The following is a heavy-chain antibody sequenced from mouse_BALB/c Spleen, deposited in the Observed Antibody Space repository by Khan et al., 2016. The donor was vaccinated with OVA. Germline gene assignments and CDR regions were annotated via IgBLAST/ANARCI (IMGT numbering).Heavy chain of an antibody. V-gene: IGHV3-8*02. CDR2: MIYTGYT. Sequence: EVQLQESGPSLVKPSQSLSLTCSVTGDSITSGYWSWIRKFPGNKLEYMGYMIYTGYTYYNPSLKSRISITRHTSKNPYYLQLNSVTTEDTATYYCARSTYRYAFVYWGQGTLVTVSA. J-gene: IGHJ3*01. CDR1: GDSITSGY. CDR3: ARSTYRYAFVY. D-gene: IGHD2-14*01.